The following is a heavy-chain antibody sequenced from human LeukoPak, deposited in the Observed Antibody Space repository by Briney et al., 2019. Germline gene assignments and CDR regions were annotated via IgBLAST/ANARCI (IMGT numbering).Heavy chain of an antibody. V-gene: IGHV1-3*01. CDR2: INAGNGNT. CDR1: GYTFTSYA. Sequence: ASVKVSCKASGYTFTSYAMHWVRQAPGQRLEWMGWINAGNGNTKYSQKFQGRVTITRDTSASTAYMELSSLRSEDTAVYYCARGSLVLFGFSEENAAHFDYWGQGTLVTVSS. CDR3: ARGSLVLFGFSEENAAHFDY. J-gene: IGHJ4*02. D-gene: IGHD2-15*01.